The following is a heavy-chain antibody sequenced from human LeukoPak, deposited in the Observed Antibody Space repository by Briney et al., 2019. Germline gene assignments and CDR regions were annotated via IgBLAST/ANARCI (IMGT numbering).Heavy chain of an antibody. CDR2: IYISGST. CDR1: GGSISSYY. V-gene: IGHV4-4*07. D-gene: IGHD1-1*01. CDR3: ARKANARWYFDL. Sequence: SETLSLTCTVSGGSISSYYWSWPRQPAGKGLEWIGRIYISGSTNYNPSLKSRVTMSVDTSKNQFSLKLSSVTAADTAVYYCARKANARWYFDLWGRGTLVTVSS. J-gene: IGHJ2*01.